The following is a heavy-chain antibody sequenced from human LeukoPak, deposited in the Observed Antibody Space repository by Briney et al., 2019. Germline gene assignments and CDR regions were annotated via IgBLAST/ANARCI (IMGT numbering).Heavy chain of an antibody. J-gene: IGHJ4*02. Sequence: GGSLRLSCAASGFTFSSYGMHWVRQAPGKGLEWVSYISSSSSTIYYADSVKGRFTISRDNAKNSLYLQMNSLRAEDTAVYYCARDEVEAYCGGDCYSFDYWGQGTLVTVSS. V-gene: IGHV3-48*01. CDR2: ISSSSSTI. CDR1: GFTFSSYG. D-gene: IGHD2-21*02. CDR3: ARDEVEAYCGGDCYSFDY.